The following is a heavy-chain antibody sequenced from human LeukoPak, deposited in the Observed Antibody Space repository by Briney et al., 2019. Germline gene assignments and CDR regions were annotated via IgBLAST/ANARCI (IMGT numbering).Heavy chain of an antibody. V-gene: IGHV4-59*01. CDR3: ARDYGGKFDY. CDR2: IYYSGST. D-gene: IGHD4-23*01. J-gene: IGHJ4*02. CDR1: GGSISTYY. Sequence: SETLSLTCTVSGGSISTYYWSWIRQPPGKGLEWIGYIYYSGSTKYNPPLKSRVTISVDMSRNHFSLKLSSVTAADTAVYYCARDYGGKFDYWGQGTLVTVSS.